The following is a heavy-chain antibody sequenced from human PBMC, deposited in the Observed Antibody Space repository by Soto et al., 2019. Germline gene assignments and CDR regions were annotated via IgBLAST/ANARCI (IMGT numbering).Heavy chain of an antibody. V-gene: IGHV3-21*01. Sequence: EVQLVESGGGLVKPGGSLRLSCAASGFTFSSYSMNWVRQAPGKGLEWVSSISSSSSYIYYADSVKGRFTSSRDNAKNSLYLQMNSLRAEDTAVYYCARERNRFLEWLSSHDAFDIWGQGTMVTVSS. CDR3: ARERNRFLEWLSSHDAFDI. CDR2: ISSSSSYI. D-gene: IGHD3-3*01. CDR1: GFTFSSYS. J-gene: IGHJ3*02.